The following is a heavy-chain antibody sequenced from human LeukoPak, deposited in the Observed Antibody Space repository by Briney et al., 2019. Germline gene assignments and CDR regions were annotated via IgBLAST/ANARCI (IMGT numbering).Heavy chain of an antibody. D-gene: IGHD3-22*01. CDR1: GYTFTSYY. CDR3: ARAGTYYYDSSGYSHTDY. Sequence: ASVKVSCKASGYTFTSYYMHLVRQAPGQGLEWMGIINPSGGSTSYAQKIQGRVTMTRDTSTSTVYMELSSLRSEDTAVYYCARAGTYYYDSSGYSHTDYWGQGTLVTVSS. J-gene: IGHJ4*02. V-gene: IGHV1-46*01. CDR2: INPSGGST.